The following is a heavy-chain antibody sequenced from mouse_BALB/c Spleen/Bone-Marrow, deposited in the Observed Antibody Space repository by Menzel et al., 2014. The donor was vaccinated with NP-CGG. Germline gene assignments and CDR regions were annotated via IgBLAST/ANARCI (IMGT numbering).Heavy chain of an antibody. Sequence: EVKLVESGGGLVQPGGSLKLSCVASGFTFSSYGMSLVRQTPDKRLELVATINNNGGSTYYPDSVKGQFTISRDNAKNTLYLQMSSLKSDDTAMYYCASLYRWSFDVWGAGTKVTVST. V-gene: IGHV5-6-3*01. CDR2: INNNGGST. CDR3: ASLYRWSFDV. CDR1: GFTFSSYG. J-gene: IGHJ1*01.